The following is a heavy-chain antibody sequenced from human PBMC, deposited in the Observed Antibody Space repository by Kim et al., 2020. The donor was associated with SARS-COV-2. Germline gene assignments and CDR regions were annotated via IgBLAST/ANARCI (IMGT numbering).Heavy chain of an antibody. J-gene: IGHJ4*02. CDR2: INTQTGTP. CDR3: ARGHYDSQ. V-gene: IGHV7-4-1*02. Sequence: ASVKVSCKASGYTFTDLAITWVRQAPGQGLEWVGWINTQTGTPTYAQDFTGRFVFSLDTSVSTAFLQINSLRTEDTAMYYCARGHYDSQWGQGTLVTVSS. CDR1: GYTFTDLA. D-gene: IGHD3-10*01.